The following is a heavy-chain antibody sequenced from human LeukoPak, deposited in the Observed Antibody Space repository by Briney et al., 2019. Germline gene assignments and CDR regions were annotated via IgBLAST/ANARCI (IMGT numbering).Heavy chain of an antibody. CDR3: ARGPTYCGGDCNWFDP. J-gene: IGHJ5*02. CDR1: GFIFSSHS. V-gene: IGHV3-48*02. Sequence: GGSLRLSCATSGFIFSSHSMNWVRQAPGKGLEWVSYISSGSGTIYYADSVKGRLTISRDSAKNSLYLQMNSLRDEDTAVYYCARGPTYCGGDCNWFDPWGQGTLVSVSS. CDR2: ISSGSGTI. D-gene: IGHD2-21*02.